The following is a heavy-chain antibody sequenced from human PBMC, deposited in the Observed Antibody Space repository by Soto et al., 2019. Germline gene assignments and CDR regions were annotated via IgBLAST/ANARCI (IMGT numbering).Heavy chain of an antibody. CDR3: ARDHRPGTPSSYYYCGMDV. Sequence: QVQLVQSGAEVKKPGSSVKVSCKASGGTFSSYTISWVRQAPGQGLEWMGRIIPILGIANYAQKFQGRVTITADKXXSXAXPERSSLRSEDTAVYYCARDHRPGTPSSYYYCGMDVWGQGTTVTVSS. CDR2: IIPILGIA. CDR1: GGTFSSYT. V-gene: IGHV1-69*08. D-gene: IGHD1-1*01. J-gene: IGHJ6*02.